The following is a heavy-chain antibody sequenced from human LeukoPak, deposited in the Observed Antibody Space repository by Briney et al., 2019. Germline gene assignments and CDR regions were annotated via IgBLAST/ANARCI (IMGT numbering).Heavy chain of an antibody. V-gene: IGHV3-74*01. CDR2: ISSDGSVT. Sequence: PGGSLRLSCAASGLTSSNYWMHWVRQAPGKGLVWVSRISSDGSVTTYADSVKGRFTISRDNAKNTLYLQMNSLRAEDTAVYHCARTAHTTSSLGFWGQGTLVTVSS. D-gene: IGHD6-6*01. CDR1: GLTSSNYW. J-gene: IGHJ4*02. CDR3: ARTAHTTSSLGF.